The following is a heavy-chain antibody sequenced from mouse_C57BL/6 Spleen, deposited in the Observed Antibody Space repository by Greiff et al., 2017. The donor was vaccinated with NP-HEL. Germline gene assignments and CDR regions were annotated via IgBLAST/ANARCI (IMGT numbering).Heavy chain of an antibody. D-gene: IGHD1-1*01. CDR3: ARPYYYGSSAYFDV. V-gene: IGHV5-17*01. CDR1: GFTFSDYG. CDR2: ISSGSSTI. Sequence: EVQLVESGGGLVKPGGSLKLSCAASGFTFSDYGMHWVRQAPEKGLEWVAYISSGSSTIYYADTVKGRFTISRDNAKNTLFLQMTSLRSEDTAMYYCARPYYYGSSAYFDVWGTGTTVTVSS. J-gene: IGHJ1*03.